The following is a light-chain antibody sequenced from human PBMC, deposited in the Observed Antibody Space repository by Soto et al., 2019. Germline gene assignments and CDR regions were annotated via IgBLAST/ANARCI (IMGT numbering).Light chain of an antibody. CDR3: QQYGSNSPIT. J-gene: IGKJ4*01. Sequence: EIVLTQSPDTLSLSPGERATLSCRASQSVSSTYLAWYQQKPGQAPRLLSYTASSRAPGIPDRFSASGSGTDFTLTISRLEPEDFAVYYCQQYGSNSPITFGGGTKVEI. CDR2: TAS. CDR1: QSVSSTY. V-gene: IGKV3-20*01.